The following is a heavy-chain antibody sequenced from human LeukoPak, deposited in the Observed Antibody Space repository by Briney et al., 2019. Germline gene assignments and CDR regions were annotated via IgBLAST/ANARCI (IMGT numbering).Heavy chain of an antibody. J-gene: IGHJ4*02. D-gene: IGHD5-12*01. V-gene: IGHV3-23*01. CDR2: MSSSGGNT. CDR1: GFTFSSYS. Sequence: GGSLRLSCAASGFTFSSYSMSWVRQAPGKGLEWVSAMSSSGGNTYYADSVKGRFTISRDNSKNTLYLQMNSLRVEDTAIYYCVKDRPTWPIDYWGLGTQVTVSS. CDR3: VKDRPTWPIDY.